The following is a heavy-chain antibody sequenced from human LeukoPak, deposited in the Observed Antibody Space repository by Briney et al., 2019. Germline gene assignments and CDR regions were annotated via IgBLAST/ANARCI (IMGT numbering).Heavy chain of an antibody. D-gene: IGHD5-18*01. V-gene: IGHV1-3*01. CDR3: ARDSLSSGYSYGYDNWFDP. Sequence: ASVKVSCKASGYTFTSYAMHWVRQAPGQRLEWMGWINAGNGNTKYSQKFQGRVTITRDTSASTAYMELSSLRSEDTAVYYCARDSLSSGYSYGYDNWFDPWGQGTLVTVSS. CDR1: GYTFTSYA. J-gene: IGHJ5*02. CDR2: INAGNGNT.